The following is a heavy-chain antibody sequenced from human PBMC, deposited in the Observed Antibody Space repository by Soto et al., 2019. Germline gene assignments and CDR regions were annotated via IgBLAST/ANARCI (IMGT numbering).Heavy chain of an antibody. V-gene: IGHV2-5*02. Sequence: QITLRESGPTLVKPTQTLTLTCTFSGFSLSSSGVGVGWIRQPPGKALEWLAFIYWDDDKRYSPSLKSRLTITKATSKHQVVLTMTNMDPVDTATYYCAHRPIVVAGTRGFAWFDPWGQGTLVSVSS. CDR3: AHRPIVVAGTRGFAWFDP. D-gene: IGHD6-19*01. CDR2: IYWDDDK. CDR1: GFSLSSSGVG. J-gene: IGHJ5*02.